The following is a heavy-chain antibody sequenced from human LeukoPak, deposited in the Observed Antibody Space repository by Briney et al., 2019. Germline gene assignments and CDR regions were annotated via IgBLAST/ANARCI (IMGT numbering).Heavy chain of an antibody. J-gene: IGHJ4*02. CDR2: IGWNSGSI. CDR1: GFTFDDYA. V-gene: IGHV3-9*01. Sequence: GGSLRLSCAASGFTFDDYAMHWVRQAPGKGLEWVSTIGWNSGSIGYADSVKGRFTISRDNAKNSLYLQVNSLRAEDTAFYYCAKDGRWLQLEYYFDYWGQGTLVTVSS. D-gene: IGHD5-24*01. CDR3: AKDGRWLQLEYYFDY.